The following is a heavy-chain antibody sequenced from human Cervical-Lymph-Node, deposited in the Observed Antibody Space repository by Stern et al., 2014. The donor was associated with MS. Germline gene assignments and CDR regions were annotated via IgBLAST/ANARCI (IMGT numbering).Heavy chain of an antibody. Sequence: QLQLQESGPGLVKPSETLSLTCTVSGGSISSSDYYWGWIRQPPGKGLEWLGAISYSGATNYNPSLQSRVTIFVETFRDQVSPQLSSVTAADTAVYYCAYMLRGEPYWGQGTLVTVSP. CDR1: GGSISSSDYY. J-gene: IGHJ4*02. D-gene: IGHD3-10*01. V-gene: IGHV4-39*01. CDR2: ISYSGAT. CDR3: AYMLRGEPY.